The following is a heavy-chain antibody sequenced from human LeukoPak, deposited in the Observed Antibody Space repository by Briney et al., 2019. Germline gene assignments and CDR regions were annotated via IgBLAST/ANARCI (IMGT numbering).Heavy chain of an antibody. V-gene: IGHV1-2*02. Sequence: ASVKVSCKASGYTFTGYYMHWVRQAPGQGLEWMGWINPNSGGTNYAQKFQGRVTMTRDTSISTAYMELSRLRSDDTAVYYCVAYSRSWYYFDYWGQGTLVTVSS. J-gene: IGHJ4*02. CDR2: INPNSGGT. D-gene: IGHD6-13*01. CDR3: VAYSRSWYYFDY. CDR1: GYTFTGYY.